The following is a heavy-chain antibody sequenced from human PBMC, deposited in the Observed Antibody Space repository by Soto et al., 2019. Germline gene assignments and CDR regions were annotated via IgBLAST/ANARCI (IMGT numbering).Heavy chain of an antibody. CDR3: ATTPFNVASAGSYYFDS. CDR2: IIPLFGTL. V-gene: IGHV1-69*01. D-gene: IGHD6-13*01. Sequence: QVKLVQSGTEVKRPGSSVKVSCKASGGTFSNYGLSWVRQAPGHGLQWMGGIIPLFGTLHNAREFQDRVTITADQSTGTASMDLRILTYDETAVYLCATTPFNVASAGSYYFDSWGQGILVTVSS. CDR1: GGTFSNYG. J-gene: IGHJ4*02.